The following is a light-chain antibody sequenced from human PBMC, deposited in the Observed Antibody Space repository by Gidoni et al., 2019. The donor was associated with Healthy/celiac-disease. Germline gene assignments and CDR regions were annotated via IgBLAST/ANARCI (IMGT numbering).Light chain of an antibody. CDR3: SSSTSSSTLEGV. CDR2: DVS. CDR1: SSDVGGYNY. J-gene: IGLJ1*01. V-gene: IGLV2-14*01. Sequence: QSALTQPASVSGSPGQSIPISCNGTSSDVGGYNYVSWYQQHPGKAPKLMIYDVSNRPSGVSTRFSGSKSGNTASLTISGLQAEDEADYYCSSSTSSSTLEGVFGTGTKVTVL.